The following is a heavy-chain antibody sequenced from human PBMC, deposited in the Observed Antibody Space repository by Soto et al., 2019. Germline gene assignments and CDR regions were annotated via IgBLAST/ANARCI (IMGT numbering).Heavy chain of an antibody. CDR1: GGSMRGCY. J-gene: IGHJ6*04. CDR2: INDSGST. CDR3: AREVVLLLGGKSGYSATMDV. V-gene: IGHV4-59*12. Sequence: TSEARSFTCCGSGGSMRGCYWSGIRQPPWKGMEWVGYINDSGSTKYNPSLKSRVTISVDTSKNQFSLKLSSVTAADTAGYYCAREVVLLLGGKSGYSATMDVWGKGPTLTVS. D-gene: IGHD2-15*01.